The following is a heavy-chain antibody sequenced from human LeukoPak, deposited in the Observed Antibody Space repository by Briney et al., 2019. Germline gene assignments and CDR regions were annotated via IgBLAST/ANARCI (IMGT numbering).Heavy chain of an antibody. CDR1: GFTFSSYG. CDR3: AKEGTLYYSDRIPY. CDR2: IWYDGSNK. V-gene: IGHV3-33*06. Sequence: PGRPLRLSCAASGFTFSSYGMHWVRQAPGKGLEWVAVIWYDGSNKYYADSVKGRFTISRDNSKNTLYLQMNSLRAEDTAIYYCAKEGTLYYSDRIPYWGQGTLVTVSS. D-gene: IGHD3-22*01. J-gene: IGHJ4*02.